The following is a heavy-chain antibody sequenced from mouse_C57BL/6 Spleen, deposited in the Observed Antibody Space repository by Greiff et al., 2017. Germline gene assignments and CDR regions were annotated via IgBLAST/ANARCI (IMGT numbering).Heavy chain of an antibody. CDR2: IYYSGTI. Sequence: EVKLQESGPGLVKPSQTVFLTCTVTGISITTGNYRWSWIRQFPGNKLEWIGYIYYSGTITYNPSLTSRTTITRDTPKNQFFLEMNSLTAEDTATYYCARERGTGKAYYAMDYWGQGTSVTVSS. J-gene: IGHJ4*01. V-gene: IGHV3-5*01. D-gene: IGHD4-1*01. CDR1: GISITTGNYR. CDR3: ARERGTGKAYYAMDY.